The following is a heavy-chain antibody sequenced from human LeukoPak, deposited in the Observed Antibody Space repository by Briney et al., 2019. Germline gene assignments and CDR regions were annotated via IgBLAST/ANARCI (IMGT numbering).Heavy chain of an antibody. Sequence: GGSLRLSCAASGFTFSSYWMNWARQAPGKGLEWVASINHNGNVNYYVDSVKGRFTISRDNAKNSLYLQMSNLRAEDTAVYYCAHVAYGSGYGMDVWGQGTTVTVSS. V-gene: IGHV3-7*03. CDR3: AHVAYGSGYGMDV. CDR2: INHNGNVN. D-gene: IGHD3-10*01. CDR1: GFTFSSYW. J-gene: IGHJ6*02.